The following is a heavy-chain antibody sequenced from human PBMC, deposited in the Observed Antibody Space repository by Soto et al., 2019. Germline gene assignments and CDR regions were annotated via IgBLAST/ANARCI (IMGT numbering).Heavy chain of an antibody. J-gene: IGHJ4*02. D-gene: IGHD1-1*01. CDR1: GGSISSSSYY. Sequence: SETLSLTCTVSGGSISSSSYYWGWIRQPPEKGLEWIGSIYYSGSTYYNPSLKSRVTISVDTSKNQFSLKLSSVTAADTAVYYCARHSRTARLIGYWGQGTLVTVSS. CDR3: ARHSRTARLIGY. CDR2: IYYSGST. V-gene: IGHV4-39*01.